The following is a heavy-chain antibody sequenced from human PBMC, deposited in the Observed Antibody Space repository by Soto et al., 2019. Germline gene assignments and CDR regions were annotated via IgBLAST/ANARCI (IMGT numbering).Heavy chain of an antibody. Sequence: QVQLVQSGAEVKKPGASVKVSCKASGYTFTSYGISWVRQAPGQGLEWMGWISAYNGNTNYAQKLQGRVTMTTDTSTSTASMEMRSLRSDDTAVYYCARANRYGSASYLGDYWGQGTLVTVSS. CDR2: ISAYNGNT. CDR3: ARANRYGSASYLGDY. J-gene: IGHJ4*02. V-gene: IGHV1-18*01. CDR1: GYTFTSYG. D-gene: IGHD3-10*01.